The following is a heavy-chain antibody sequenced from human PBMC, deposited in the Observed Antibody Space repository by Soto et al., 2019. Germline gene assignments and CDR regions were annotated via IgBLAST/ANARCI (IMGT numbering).Heavy chain of an antibody. J-gene: IGHJ6*02. V-gene: IGHV1-18*01. D-gene: IGHD3-16*01. CDR1: GYTFIRYG. CDR3: ARGGYYDNSWGKLSHYGLDV. Sequence: QVQLVQSAAEVKKPGASVKVSCKASGYTFIRYGITWVRQAPGQGLEWMGWISAYNDYTSYAQKLQGRVTMTTDASTRIGYMELSGLKSDDTAVYYCARGGYYDNSWGKLSHYGLDVWGQGTSGTVSS. CDR2: ISAYNDYT.